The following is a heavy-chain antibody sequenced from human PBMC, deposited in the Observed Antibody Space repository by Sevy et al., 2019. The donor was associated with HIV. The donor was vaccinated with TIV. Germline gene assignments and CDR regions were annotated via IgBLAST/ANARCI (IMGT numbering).Heavy chain of an antibody. D-gene: IGHD3-9*01. V-gene: IGHV1-69*13. CDR3: ARDIGPENYYDILTGYYDKGGEYFQH. Sequence: ASVKVSCKASGGTFSSYAISWVRQAPGQGLEWMGGIIPIFGTANYAQKFQGRVTITADESTSTAYMELSSLRSEETAVYYCARDIGPENYYDILTGYYDKGGEYFQHWGQGTLVTVSS. CDR1: GGTFSSYA. J-gene: IGHJ1*01. CDR2: IIPIFGTA.